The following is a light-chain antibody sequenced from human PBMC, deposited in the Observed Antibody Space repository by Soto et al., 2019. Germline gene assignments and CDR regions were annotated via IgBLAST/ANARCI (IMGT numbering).Light chain of an antibody. Sequence: EIVMTQSPATLSVSPGERATLSCRASQRVSRNLAWYQQKPGQAPRLLIYGASTRATGIPARFSGSGSETEFTLTISGLQSEDFAVYYCQQYNNWPPYTFGQGTKLEIK. CDR3: QQYNNWPPYT. CDR2: GAS. V-gene: IGKV3-15*01. J-gene: IGKJ2*01. CDR1: QRVSRN.